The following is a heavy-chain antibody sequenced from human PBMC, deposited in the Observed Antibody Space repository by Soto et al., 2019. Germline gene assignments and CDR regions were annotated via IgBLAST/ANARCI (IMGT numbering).Heavy chain of an antibody. CDR3: AKLVAAYWYFDL. CDR1: GFTFSSYW. Sequence: GGSLRLSCAASGFTFSSYWMHWVRQAPGKGLEWVSRINTDGSSTTYADSVKGRFTISRDNSKNTLYLQMNSLRAEDTAVYYSAKLVAAYWYFDLWGRGTLVTVSS. CDR2: INTDGSST. J-gene: IGHJ2*01. D-gene: IGHD5-12*01. V-gene: IGHV3-74*01.